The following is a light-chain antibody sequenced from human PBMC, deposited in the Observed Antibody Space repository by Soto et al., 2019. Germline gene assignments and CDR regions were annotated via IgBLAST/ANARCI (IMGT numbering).Light chain of an antibody. CDR2: GAS. V-gene: IGKV3-15*01. J-gene: IGKJ4*01. CDR3: QQCYAWPLT. CDR1: QSVSRS. Sequence: EIVMTQSPVTLSVSPGERATLSCRASQSVSRSLAWYQQKPGQSPRLLIYGASTRATGVPARFSGSGSGTEFTLTISSLQSEDFAVYYCQQCYAWPLTFGGGTKVEIE.